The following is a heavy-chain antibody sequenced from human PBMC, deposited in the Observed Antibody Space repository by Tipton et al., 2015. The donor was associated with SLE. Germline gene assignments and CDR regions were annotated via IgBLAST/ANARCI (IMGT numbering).Heavy chain of an antibody. Sequence: QLVQSGAEVKKPGASVKVSCKASGYTFTGYYMHWVRQAPGQGLEWMGGIIPIFGTANYAQKFQGRVTITTDESTSTAYMELSSLSPEDTAVYYCAVPVAAAGLGYWGQGTLVTVSS. D-gene: IGHD6-13*01. CDR1: GYTFTGYY. V-gene: IGHV1-69*05. CDR2: IIPIFGTA. J-gene: IGHJ4*02. CDR3: AVPVAAAGLGY.